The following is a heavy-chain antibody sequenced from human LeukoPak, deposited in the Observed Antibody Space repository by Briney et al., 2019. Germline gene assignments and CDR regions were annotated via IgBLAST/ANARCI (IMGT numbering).Heavy chain of an antibody. V-gene: IGHV3-23*01. Sequence: GGSLRLSCGASGFIFRNYAMSWVRQAPGEGLEWVSGISANGGGTYYADSVKGRFTISRDNSKNMLYLQMNSLRAEDTAVYYCAKESGALGAPLYDYWGQGTLVTGSS. CDR3: AKESGALGAPLYDY. CDR1: GFIFRNYA. CDR2: ISANGGGT. J-gene: IGHJ4*02. D-gene: IGHD4/OR15-4a*01.